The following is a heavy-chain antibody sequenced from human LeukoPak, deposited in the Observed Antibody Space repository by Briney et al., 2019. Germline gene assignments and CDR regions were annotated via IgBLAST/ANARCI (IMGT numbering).Heavy chain of an antibody. D-gene: IGHD6-19*01. CDR3: ARDGSSGWPPPYYYYYMDV. CDR2: ISTSGSTI. J-gene: IGHJ6*03. Sequence: SGGSLRLSCAASGFTLSSYEMNWVRQAPGKGLEWVSHISTSGSTIYYADSVKGRFTISRDNAKNSLYLQMNSLRVEDTAVYYCARDGSSGWPPPYYYYYMDVWGKGTTVTVSS. CDR1: GFTLSSYE. V-gene: IGHV3-48*03.